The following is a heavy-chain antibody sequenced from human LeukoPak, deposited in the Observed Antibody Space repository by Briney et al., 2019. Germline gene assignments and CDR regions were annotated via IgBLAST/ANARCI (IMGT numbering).Heavy chain of an antibody. D-gene: IGHD6-19*01. J-gene: IGHJ4*02. V-gene: IGHV3-21*01. CDR3: ARAGYSSGWYVVY. CDR2: ISSSSSYI. CDR1: GFTFSSYS. Sequence: GGSLRLSWAASGFTFSSYSMNWVRQAPGKGLEWVSSISSSSSYIYYADSVKGRFTISRDNAKHSLNLQMNSLRAEDTAVYYCARAGYSSGWYVVYWGQGTLVTVSS.